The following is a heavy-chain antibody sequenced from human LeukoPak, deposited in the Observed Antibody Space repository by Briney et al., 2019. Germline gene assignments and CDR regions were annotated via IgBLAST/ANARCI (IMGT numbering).Heavy chain of an antibody. D-gene: IGHD2-15*01. CDR2: ISYDGRDQ. CDR3: VRGLRVVVLRDAFDL. V-gene: IGHV3-30*01. J-gene: IGHJ3*01. CDR1: GFTFGSYA. Sequence: GGSLRLSCTASGFTFGSYAMHWVRQAPGKGLEWVAVISYDGRDQDSADSVKGRFSVSRDNSKNMVDLQMNSLRVDDTALYYCVRGLRVVVLRDAFDLWGQGTLVTVSS.